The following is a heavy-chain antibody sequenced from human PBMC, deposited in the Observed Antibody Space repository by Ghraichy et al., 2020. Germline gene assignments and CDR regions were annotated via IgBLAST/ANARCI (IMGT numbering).Heavy chain of an antibody. V-gene: IGHV3-23*01. CDR1: GFTFSDYA. D-gene: IGHD3-22*01. Sequence: GGSLRLSCAASGFTFSDYAMSWVRQAPGKGLEWVSGISGSDDSGGSTYYADSVKGRFTISRDNSKNTLYLQMNSLRAEDTAVYYCASLPYYSDSSGYYWGQGTLVTVSS. CDR3: ASLPYYSDSSGYY. J-gene: IGHJ4*02. CDR2: ISGSDDSGGST.